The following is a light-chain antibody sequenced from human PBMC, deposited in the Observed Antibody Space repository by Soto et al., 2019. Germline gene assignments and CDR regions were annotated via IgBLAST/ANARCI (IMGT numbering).Light chain of an antibody. CDR3: QQYDSSRT. Sequence: EIVLTQSPGTLSLSPGERVTLSCRASQSVDSRFLAWYQQKPGQAPRLLVYGASIRATGIPDRFSGSGSGTDFTLSIRRLEPEDVAVYYCQQYDSSRTFGQGTKVEMK. V-gene: IGKV3-20*01. J-gene: IGKJ1*01. CDR1: QSVDSRF. CDR2: GAS.